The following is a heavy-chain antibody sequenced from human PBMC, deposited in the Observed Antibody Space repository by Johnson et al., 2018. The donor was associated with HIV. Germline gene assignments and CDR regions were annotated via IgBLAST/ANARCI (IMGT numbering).Heavy chain of an antibody. D-gene: IGHD3-22*01. V-gene: IGHV3-20*04. J-gene: IGHJ3*02. CDR1: QFTFSTYY. CDR2: INWNGGGT. CDR3: ARDRRNYYDRSGYPDYDAFDI. Sequence: EVQLVESGGGLAKPAWSPRLSCAASQFTFSTYYVNCVRQAPGNGLEWVSGINWNGGGTGYADSVKGRFTISRDNAKNSLYLQMNSLRAEDTALYYCARDRRNYYDRSGYPDYDAFDIWGQGTVVTVSS.